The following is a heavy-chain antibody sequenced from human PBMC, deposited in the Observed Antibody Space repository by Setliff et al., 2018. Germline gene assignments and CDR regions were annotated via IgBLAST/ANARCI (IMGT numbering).Heavy chain of an antibody. V-gene: IGHV5-51*01. CDR2: IYPGDSNV. J-gene: IGHJ5*02. CDR1: GYSFANYW. CDR3: ARHNCYDA. D-gene: IGHD3-22*01. Sequence: GESLKISCKGSGYSFANYWIAWVRQMPGKGLEWMGIIYPGDSNVRYSPSFQGQVTIAADKSTSTAYPQWSSLKTSDTAIYYCARHNCYDAWGQGTLVTVSS.